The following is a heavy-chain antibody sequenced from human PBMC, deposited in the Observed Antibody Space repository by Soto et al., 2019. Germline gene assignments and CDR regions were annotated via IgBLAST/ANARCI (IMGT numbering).Heavy chain of an antibody. CDR3: AKARHSTSWYGLEADF. J-gene: IGHJ4*02. Sequence: QVQLVESGGGVVQPGRSLRLSCAASGFIFNDYAMHWVRQAPGKGLEWVAVISYGGDNKYYADSVRGRFAISRDNRKNTLDLQMNSLNPEDTAVYHCAKARHSTSWYGLEADFWGQGTLVTVSS. CDR1: GFIFNDYA. V-gene: IGHV3-30*09. CDR2: ISYGGDNK. D-gene: IGHD6-13*01.